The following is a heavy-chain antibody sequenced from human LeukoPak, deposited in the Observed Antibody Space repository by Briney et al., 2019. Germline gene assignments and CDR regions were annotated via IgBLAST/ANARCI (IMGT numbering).Heavy chain of an antibody. CDR3: ARPAPGTYSTFDY. CDR1: GFIFSSYT. D-gene: IGHD6-13*01. V-gene: IGHV3-48*01. Sequence: GGSLRLSCAASGFIFSSYTMNWVRQAPGKGRGGVSYISNTGNALNYADSVKGRFTISRDNAKNSLYLQMNSLRAEDTAVYYCARPAPGTYSTFDYWGPGTLVTVSS. CDR2: ISNTGNAL. J-gene: IGHJ4*02.